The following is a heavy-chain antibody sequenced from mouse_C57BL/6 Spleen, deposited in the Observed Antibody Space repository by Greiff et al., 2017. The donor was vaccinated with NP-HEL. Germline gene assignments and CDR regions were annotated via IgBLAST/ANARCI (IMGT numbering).Heavy chain of an antibody. D-gene: IGHD1-1*01. V-gene: IGHV1-39*01. CDR3: ARGPPYGSLYYFDY. J-gene: IGHJ2*01. CDR2: INPNYGTT. Sequence: VHVKQSGPELVKPGASVKISCKASGYSFTDYNMNWVKQSNGKSLEWIGVINPNYGTTSYNQKFKGKATLTVDQSSSTAYMQLNSLTSEDSAVYYCARGPPYGSLYYFDYWGQGTTLTVSS. CDR1: GYSFTDYN.